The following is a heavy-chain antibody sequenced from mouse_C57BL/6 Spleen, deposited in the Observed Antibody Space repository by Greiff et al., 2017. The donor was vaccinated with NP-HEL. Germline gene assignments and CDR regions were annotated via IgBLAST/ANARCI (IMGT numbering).Heavy chain of an antibody. Sequence: EVQLQQSGPELVKPGASVKISCKASGYTFTDYYMNWVQQSHGTCLAWFGDIYPNNGGTSYNQKFKGKATLTVDKSSSTAYMELRSLTSEDSAVYYCAWFYDWYFDVWGTGTTVTVSS. CDR1: GYTFTDYY. CDR2: IYPNNGGT. D-gene: IGHD2-12*01. V-gene: IGHV1-26*01. J-gene: IGHJ1*03. CDR3: AWFYDWYFDV.